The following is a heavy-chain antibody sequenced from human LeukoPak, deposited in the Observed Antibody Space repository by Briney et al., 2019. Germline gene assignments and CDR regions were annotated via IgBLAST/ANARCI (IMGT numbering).Heavy chain of an antibody. V-gene: IGHV4-30-2*01. CDR2: IYHSGST. Sequence: SQTLSLTCAVSGGSISSSGYCWSWIRQPPGKGLEWIGYIYHSGSTYYNPSLESRVTISVDRSKNQFSLKLSSVTAADTAVYYCARSLWLGELSPYGMDVWGQGTTVTVSS. J-gene: IGHJ6*02. CDR3: ARSLWLGELSPYGMDV. D-gene: IGHD3-10*01. CDR1: GGSISSSGYC.